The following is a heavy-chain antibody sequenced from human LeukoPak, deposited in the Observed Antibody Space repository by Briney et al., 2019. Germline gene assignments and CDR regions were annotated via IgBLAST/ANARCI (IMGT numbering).Heavy chain of an antibody. V-gene: IGHV3-30-3*01. J-gene: IGHJ4*02. CDR2: ISYDGNNK. CDR1: GFTFSDYA. Sequence: PGGSLRLSCAASGFTFSDYAMHWVRQAPGKGLGWVAVISYDGNNKYYADSVKGRFTISRDNSKNTLYLQMNSLRAEDTAMYYCARGGPMRAFDYWGQGTLVTVSS. CDR3: ARGGPMRAFDY. D-gene: IGHD2-2*01.